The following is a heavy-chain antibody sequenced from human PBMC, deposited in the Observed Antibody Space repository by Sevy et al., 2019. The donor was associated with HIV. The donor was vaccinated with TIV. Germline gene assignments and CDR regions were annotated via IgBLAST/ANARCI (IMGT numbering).Heavy chain of an antibody. CDR2: IDPSASYT. D-gene: IGHD4-17*01. CDR3: ARLGDYVLDDY. Sequence: GESLKISCKGSESSFTTSWIGWVRRMPGKALGWMGGIDPSASYTNYSPSFQGHVTISADKSISTAYLQWSSLKASDTAMYYCARLGDYVLDDYWGQGTLVTVSS. CDR1: ESSFTTSW. J-gene: IGHJ4*02. V-gene: IGHV5-10-1*01.